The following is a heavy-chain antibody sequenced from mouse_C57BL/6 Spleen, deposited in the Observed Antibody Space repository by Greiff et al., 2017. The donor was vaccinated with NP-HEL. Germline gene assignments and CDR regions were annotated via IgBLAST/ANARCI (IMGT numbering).Heavy chain of an antibody. CDR3: APYGSSGAWFAY. V-gene: IGHV14-3*01. J-gene: IGHJ3*01. Sequence: EVKLLESVAELVRPGASVKLSCTASGFNIKNTYMHWVKQRPEQGLEWIGRIDPANGNTKYAPKFQGKATITADTSSNTAYLQLSSLTSEDTAIYYCAPYGSSGAWFAYWGQGTLVTVSA. CDR2: IDPANGNT. D-gene: IGHD1-1*01. CDR1: GFNIKNTY.